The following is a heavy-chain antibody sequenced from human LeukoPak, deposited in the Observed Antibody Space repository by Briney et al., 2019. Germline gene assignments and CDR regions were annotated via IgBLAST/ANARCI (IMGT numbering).Heavy chain of an antibody. Sequence: PGGSLRLSCAASGFTVSSNYMSWVRQAPGKGLEWVSIIYGGGDTLYADSVKGRFTISRDNSKNTLYLQMNSLRAEDTAVYYCARLRGSYSLDYWGQGTLVTVSS. V-gene: IGHV3-66*01. CDR3: ARLRGSYSLDY. CDR1: GFTVSSNY. J-gene: IGHJ4*02. D-gene: IGHD1-26*01. CDR2: IYGGGDT.